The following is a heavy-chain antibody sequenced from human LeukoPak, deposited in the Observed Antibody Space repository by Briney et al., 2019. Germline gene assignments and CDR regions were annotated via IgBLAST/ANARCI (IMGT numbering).Heavy chain of an antibody. CDR1: GGSIRSYY. CDR2: IYISGST. D-gene: IGHD6-19*01. J-gene: IGHJ4*02. Sequence: SETLSLTCTVPGGSIRSYYWSWIRQPAEKGLEWIGRIYISGSTNYNPSLKSRVTMSVDTSKNQFSLKLSSVTAADTAMYYCARAPEFSSGWLLDYWGQGTLVTVSS. CDR3: ARAPEFSSGWLLDY. V-gene: IGHV4-4*07.